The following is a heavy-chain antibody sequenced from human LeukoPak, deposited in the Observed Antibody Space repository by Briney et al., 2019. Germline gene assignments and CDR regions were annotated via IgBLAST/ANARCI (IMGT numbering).Heavy chain of an antibody. CDR3: ARAYDFGRVFDY. Sequence: VSVKVSCKASGYTFTSYWIGWVRQMPGKGLEWMGIIYPGDSDTRYSPSFQGQVTISADKSISTAYLQWSSLKASDTAMYYCARAYDFGRVFDYWGQGILVTVSS. CDR1: GYTFTSYW. J-gene: IGHJ4*02. V-gene: IGHV5-51*01. CDR2: IYPGDSDT. D-gene: IGHD3-3*01.